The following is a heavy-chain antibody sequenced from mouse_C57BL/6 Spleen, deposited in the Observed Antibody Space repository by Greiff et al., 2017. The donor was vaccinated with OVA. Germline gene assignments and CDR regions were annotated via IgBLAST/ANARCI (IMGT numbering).Heavy chain of an antibody. CDR3: ARGHYYGSTRYFDV. D-gene: IGHD1-1*01. CDR1: GYAFSSYW. Sequence: VQLQQSGAELVKPGASVKISCKASGYAFSSYWMNWVKQRPGKGLEWIGQIYPGEGDTNYNGKFKGKATLTADKSSSTAYMQPSSLTSEESAVYFCARGHYYGSTRYFDVWGTGTTVTVSS. CDR2: IYPGEGDT. J-gene: IGHJ1*03. V-gene: IGHV1-80*01.